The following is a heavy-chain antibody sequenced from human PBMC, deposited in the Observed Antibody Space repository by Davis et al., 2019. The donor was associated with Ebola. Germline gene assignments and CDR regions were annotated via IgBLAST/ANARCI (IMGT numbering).Heavy chain of an antibody. CDR1: GHTFTNFG. D-gene: IGHD3-16*01. Sequence: AASVKVSCKASGHTFTNFGINWVRQAPGQGLEWMGWISAYNGNTNYARKFQGRVIMTTDTSTSTAYMELRGLRSDDTAVYYCASLSATYGAFDYWSQGTLVTVSS. CDR3: ASLSATYGAFDY. V-gene: IGHV1-18*01. CDR2: ISAYNGNT. J-gene: IGHJ4*02.